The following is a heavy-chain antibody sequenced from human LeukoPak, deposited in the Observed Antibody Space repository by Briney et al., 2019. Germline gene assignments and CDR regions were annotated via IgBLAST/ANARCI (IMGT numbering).Heavy chain of an antibody. CDR2: IYYSGST. D-gene: IGHD3-22*01. Sequence: SETLSLTCTVSGGSVSSGSHYWSWIRQPPGKGLEWVGYIYYSGSTNYNPSLKSRVTISVDTSKNQFSLKLSSVPAADTAVYYCARVVSFNWFDPWGQGTLVTVSS. V-gene: IGHV4-61*01. CDR1: GGSVSSGSHY. J-gene: IGHJ5*02. CDR3: ARVVSFNWFDP.